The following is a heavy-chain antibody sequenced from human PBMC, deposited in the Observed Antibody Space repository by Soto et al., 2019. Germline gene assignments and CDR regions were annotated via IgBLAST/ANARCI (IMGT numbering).Heavy chain of an antibody. J-gene: IGHJ6*02. CDR1: GFTFSSYA. CDR3: AKDIARRDIVVVPAARLYYYYGMDV. CDR2: ISYDGSNK. V-gene: IGHV3-30*04. Sequence: QVQLVESGGGVVQPGRSLRLSCAASGFTFSSYAMHWVRQAPGKGLEWVAVISYDGSNKYYADFVKGRFTISRDNSKNTLYLQMNSLRAEDTAVYYCAKDIARRDIVVVPAARLYYYYGMDVWGQGTTVTVSS. D-gene: IGHD2-2*01.